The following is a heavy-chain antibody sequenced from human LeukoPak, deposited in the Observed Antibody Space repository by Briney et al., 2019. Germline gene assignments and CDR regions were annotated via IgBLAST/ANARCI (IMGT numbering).Heavy chain of an antibody. Sequence: GESLKISCKGSGYSFTSYWIGWVRQMPGKGLEWMGIIYPGDSDTTYSPSFQGQVAISADKSISTAYLQWSSLKASDTAMYYCARRGYDSSGYRDAFDIWGQGTMVTVSS. CDR2: IYPGDSDT. CDR3: ARRGYDSSGYRDAFDI. D-gene: IGHD3-22*01. CDR1: GYSFTSYW. V-gene: IGHV5-51*01. J-gene: IGHJ3*02.